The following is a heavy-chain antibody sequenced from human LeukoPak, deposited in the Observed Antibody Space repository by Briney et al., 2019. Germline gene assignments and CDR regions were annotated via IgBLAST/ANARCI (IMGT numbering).Heavy chain of an antibody. V-gene: IGHV4-34*01. CDR2: INHSGST. CDR3: ARAPYYYDSGYYFDY. D-gene: IGHD3-10*01. CDR1: GGSFSGYY. Sequence: PSETLSLTCAVCGGSFSGYYWSWIRQPPGKGLEWIGEINHSGSTNYNPSLKSRVTTSVDTSKNQFSLKLSSVTAADTAVYYCARAPYYYDSGYYFDYWGQGTLVTVSS. J-gene: IGHJ4*02.